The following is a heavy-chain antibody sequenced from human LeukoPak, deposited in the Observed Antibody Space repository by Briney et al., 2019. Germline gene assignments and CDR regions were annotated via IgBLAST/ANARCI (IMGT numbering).Heavy chain of an antibody. D-gene: IGHD5-12*01. Sequence: GASVKVSCKASRYTFTSYGISWLRQAPGQGLEWWGWFSAYNGNTNNTQKLQGRVTMTTDTSTSTAYMELRSLRSDETAVYNCARTSGYENGGDAFDIWGQGTMVTVSS. CDR1: RYTFTSYG. CDR3: ARTSGYENGGDAFDI. CDR2: FSAYNGNT. J-gene: IGHJ3*02. V-gene: IGHV1-18*01.